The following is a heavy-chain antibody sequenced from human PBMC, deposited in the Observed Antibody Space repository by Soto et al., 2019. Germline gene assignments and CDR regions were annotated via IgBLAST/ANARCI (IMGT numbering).Heavy chain of an antibody. CDR3: ARGGAGCSGGSCYQPHYYYYGMDV. CDR2: IIPIFGTA. V-gene: IGHV1-69*01. D-gene: IGHD2-15*01. Sequence: VKVSCKASGGTFSSYAISWVRQAPGQGLEWMGGIIPIFGTANYAQKFQGRVTITADESTSTAYMELSSLRSEDTAVYYCARGGAGCSGGSCYQPHYYYYGMDVWGQGTTVTVSS. J-gene: IGHJ6*02. CDR1: GGTFSSYA.